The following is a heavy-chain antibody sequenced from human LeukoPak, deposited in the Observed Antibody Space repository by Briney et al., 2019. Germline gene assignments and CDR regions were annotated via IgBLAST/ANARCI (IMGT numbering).Heavy chain of an antibody. CDR3: ARTAYYYDSSGYYYEIFDY. V-gene: IGHV1-69*13. J-gene: IGHJ4*02. CDR1: GGTFSSYA. CDR2: IIPIFGTA. D-gene: IGHD3-22*01. Sequence: VASVTVSFKASGGTFSSYAISGVRQAPGQGLEWMGGIIPIFGTANYAQKFQGRVTITADESTSTAYMELSSLRSEDTAVYYCARTAYYYDSSGYYYEIFDYWGQGTLVTVSS.